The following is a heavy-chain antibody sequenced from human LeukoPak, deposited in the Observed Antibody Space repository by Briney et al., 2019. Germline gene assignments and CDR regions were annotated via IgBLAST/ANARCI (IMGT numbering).Heavy chain of an antibody. CDR2: ITSSSTYI. Sequence: GGSLRLSCAASGFSFNTYNMDWVRQAPGKGLEWVSSITSSSTYIYYADSVKGRFAISRDNAKNSLYLQMNSLRAEDTAVYYCARDDYDSSGYSGAFDIWGQGTMVTVSS. CDR3: ARDDYDSSGYSGAFDI. J-gene: IGHJ3*02. CDR1: GFSFNTYN. V-gene: IGHV3-21*01. D-gene: IGHD3-22*01.